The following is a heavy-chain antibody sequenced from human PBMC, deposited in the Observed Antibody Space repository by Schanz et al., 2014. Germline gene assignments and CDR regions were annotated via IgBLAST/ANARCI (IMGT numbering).Heavy chain of an antibody. V-gene: IGHV3-7*04. CDR1: GFTFSKYW. D-gene: IGHD3-10*01. Sequence: EVQLAESGGGFVQPGGSLRLSCGGSGFTFSKYWMSWVRQAPGKGLEWVANIKQDGSEKYYVDAVKGRFTISRDNAKNSMYLHMKSLRGEDTAVYYCARDNYYGSGSCAYWGQGTLVTVSS. J-gene: IGHJ4*02. CDR3: ARDNYYGSGSCAY. CDR2: IKQDGSEK.